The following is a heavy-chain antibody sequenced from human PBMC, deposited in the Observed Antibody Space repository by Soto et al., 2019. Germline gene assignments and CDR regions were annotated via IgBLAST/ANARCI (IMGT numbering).Heavy chain of an antibody. CDR1: GFTFSSYA. D-gene: IGHD2-2*01. Sequence: GGSLRLSCAASGFTFSSYAMSWVRQAPGKGLEWVSSISASSDSTNYADSVKGRFTISRDDSKNTLYLQMNSLRADDTAVYYCAKDQYTRSPDDGFDIWGQGTMVTVSS. V-gene: IGHV3-23*01. J-gene: IGHJ3*02. CDR3: AKDQYTRSPDDGFDI. CDR2: ISASSDST.